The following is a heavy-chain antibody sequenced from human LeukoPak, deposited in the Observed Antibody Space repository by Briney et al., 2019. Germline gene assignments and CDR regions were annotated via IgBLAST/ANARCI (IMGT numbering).Heavy chain of an antibody. CDR2: ISAYNGNT. CDR3: AGNGGGSSWSWFDP. D-gene: IGHD6-13*01. CDR1: GYTFTSYG. J-gene: IGHJ5*02. V-gene: IGHV1-18*01. Sequence: ASVKVSCKASGYTFTSYGISWVRQAPGQGLEWMGWISAYNGNTNYAQKLQGRVTMTTDTSTSTAYMELKSLRSDDTAVYYCAGNGGGSSWSWFDPWGQGTLVTVSS.